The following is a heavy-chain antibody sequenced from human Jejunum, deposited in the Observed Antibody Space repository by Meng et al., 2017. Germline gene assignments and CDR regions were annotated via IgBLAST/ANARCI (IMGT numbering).Heavy chain of an antibody. J-gene: IGHJ4*02. D-gene: IGHD2-21*01. CDR1: GGSITSTRW. V-gene: IGHV4-4*02. CDR2: VFHSGTP. CDR3: ASRPVGIRTYYFDC. Sequence: QVQLQASGPGLVKPSGPLSLTCAVLGGSITSTRWWSWVRQTPGKGLEWIGEVFHSGTPNYNPSLMSRLTMSVDKSKNQFSLNLTSVTAADTAVYYCASRPVGIRTYYFDCWGQGTLVTVSS.